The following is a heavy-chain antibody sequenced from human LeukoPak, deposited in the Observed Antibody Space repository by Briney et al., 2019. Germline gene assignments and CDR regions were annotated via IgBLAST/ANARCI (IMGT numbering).Heavy chain of an antibody. Sequence: GGSLRLSCAASGFTFSSYEMNWVRQAPGKGLEWVSYISSSGSTIDYADSVKGRFTIPRDNAKNSLYLQMNSLRAEDTAVYYCARADSITIFGVVTSNFDYWGQGTLVTVYS. CDR2: ISSSGSTI. CDR3: ARADSITIFGVVTSNFDY. J-gene: IGHJ4*02. CDR1: GFTFSSYE. V-gene: IGHV3-48*03. D-gene: IGHD3-3*01.